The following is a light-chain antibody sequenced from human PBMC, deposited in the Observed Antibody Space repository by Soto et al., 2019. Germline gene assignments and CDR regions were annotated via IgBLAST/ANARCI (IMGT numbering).Light chain of an antibody. CDR1: SSVVGGYNY. J-gene: IGLJ1*01. V-gene: IGLV2-14*01. Sequence: QSALTQPASVSGSPGQSITISCTGTSSVVGGYNYVSWYQQHPGKAPKLMIYDVSNRPSGVSNRFSGSKSGNTASLTISRLQAEDEADYYCSSYTSSSTLVFGTGTKVTVL. CDR3: SSYTSSSTLV. CDR2: DVS.